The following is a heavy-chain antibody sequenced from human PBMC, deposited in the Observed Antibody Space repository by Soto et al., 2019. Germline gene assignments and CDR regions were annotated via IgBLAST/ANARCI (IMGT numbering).Heavy chain of an antibody. D-gene: IGHD3-16*01. CDR2: ISGSGGRT. V-gene: IGHV3-23*01. CDR3: AKGGYYSLFDI. Sequence: PGGSLRLSSVASGFPFRRYAMSWVRQTPGKGLEWVSGISGSGGRTYYADSVKGRFTISRDNSNNTLSLQMHIRRVEDTAVYFCAKGGYYSLFDIWGQGTVVTVSS. CDR1: GFPFRRYA. J-gene: IGHJ3*02.